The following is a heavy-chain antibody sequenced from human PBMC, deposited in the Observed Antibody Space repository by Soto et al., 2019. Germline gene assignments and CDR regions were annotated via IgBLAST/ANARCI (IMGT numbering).Heavy chain of an antibody. CDR2: ISAYSGNT. V-gene: IGHV1-18*01. J-gene: IGHJ5*02. Sequence: ASVKVSCKASGYTFTNYGISWVRQAPGQGLEWMGWISAYSGNTEYAQKLRGRVTMTTDTSTSTAYMELRSLRSDDTAVYYCARREYANNWFDPWGQGTLVTVSS. CDR1: GYTFTNYG. CDR3: ARREYANNWFDP.